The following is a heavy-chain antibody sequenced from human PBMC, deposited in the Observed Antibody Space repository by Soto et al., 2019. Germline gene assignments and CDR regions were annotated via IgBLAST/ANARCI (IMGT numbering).Heavy chain of an antibody. Sequence: QVQLQESGPGLVKPSQTLSLTCTVSGGSFSSGDYYWSWIRQPPGKGLEWIGYIYYSGSTYYNPSLKDPVTISVDTSKDQFSLKLSSVTAADTAMYSCARVLAYDAFDIWGQGTMVTVSS. CDR1: GGSFSSGDYY. CDR3: ARVLAYDAFDI. V-gene: IGHV4-30-4*01. CDR2: IYYSGST. J-gene: IGHJ3*02.